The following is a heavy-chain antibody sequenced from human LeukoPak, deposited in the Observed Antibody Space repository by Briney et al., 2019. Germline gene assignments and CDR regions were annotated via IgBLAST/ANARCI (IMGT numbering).Heavy chain of an antibody. J-gene: IGHJ4*02. V-gene: IGHV4-34*01. CDR3: ARMGVGYNYPFDY. CDR1: GGSFSGYY. Sequence: SETLSLTCAVYGGSFSGYYWSWIRQPPGKGLEWIGEINHSGSTNYNPSLKSRVTISVDTSKNQFSLKLSSVTAADTAVYYCARMGVGYNYPFDYWGQGTLVTVSS. CDR2: INHSGST. D-gene: IGHD5-24*01.